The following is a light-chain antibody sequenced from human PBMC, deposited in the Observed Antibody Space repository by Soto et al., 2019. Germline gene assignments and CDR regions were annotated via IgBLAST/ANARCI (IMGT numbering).Light chain of an antibody. CDR2: AAS. J-gene: IGKJ1*01. V-gene: IGKV1-39*01. Sequence: DIQMTQSPSSLSASVGDRVTITCRASQSISSYLNWYQQKPGKAPKLLIYAASSLQSGVPSRFSGSGSGTDLTLTISSLQPEDFATYYCQQSYGTPPTFGQGTKVDI. CDR3: QQSYGTPPT. CDR1: QSISSY.